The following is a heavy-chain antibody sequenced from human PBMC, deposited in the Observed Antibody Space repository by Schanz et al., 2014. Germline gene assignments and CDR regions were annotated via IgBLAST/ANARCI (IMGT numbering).Heavy chain of an antibody. CDR1: GFTVSANY. V-gene: IGHV3-11*06. Sequence: VQVVESGGGLVQPGGSLRLSCAVSGFTVSANYMIWVRQPPGKGLEWVSRTSHDGSFTTFADSVKGRFTISRDNSKDTLYLQMSGLTPEDTAVYYCARGPIPIQGVPMDFWGQGTLVTVSS. D-gene: IGHD3-10*01. CDR2: TSHDGSFT. J-gene: IGHJ4*02. CDR3: ARGPIPIQGVPMDF.